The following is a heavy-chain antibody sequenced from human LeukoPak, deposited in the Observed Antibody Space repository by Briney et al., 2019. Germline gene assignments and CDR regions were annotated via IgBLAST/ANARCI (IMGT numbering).Heavy chain of an antibody. V-gene: IGHV1-8*01. CDR3: ARVKGCSWPYS. CDR2: MNPNSGNT. CDR1: GYTFSSYD. D-gene: IGHD6-13*01. Sequence: ASVKVSCKSSGYTFSSYDINWVRQATGQGPEWLGWMNPNSGNTGYAQRFQGRVTMTRNTSISTAYVELSSLRSEDTAVYYCARVKGCSWPYSWGQGTLITVSS. J-gene: IGHJ4*02.